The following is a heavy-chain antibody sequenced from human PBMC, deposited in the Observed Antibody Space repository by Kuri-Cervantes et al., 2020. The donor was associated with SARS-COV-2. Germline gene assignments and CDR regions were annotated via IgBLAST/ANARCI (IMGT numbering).Heavy chain of an antibody. CDR3: ARDRYYYMDV. CDR1: GFTFSSYA. J-gene: IGHJ6*03. CDR2: ISSNGGST. Sequence: GESLKISCAASGFTFSSYAMHWVRQAPGKGLEYASAISSNGGSTYYANSVKGRFTISRDNSKNTLYLQMGSLRAEDMAVYYCARDRYYYMDVWGKGTTVTVSS. V-gene: IGHV3-64*01.